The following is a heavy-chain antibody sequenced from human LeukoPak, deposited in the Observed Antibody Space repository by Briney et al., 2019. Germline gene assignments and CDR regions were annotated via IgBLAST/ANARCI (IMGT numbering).Heavy chain of an antibody. CDR3: AKDLQWELRGYFDY. J-gene: IGHJ4*02. D-gene: IGHD1-26*01. Sequence: GGSLRLSCAASRFTFSSYAMSWVRQAPGKGLEWVSAISGSGGSTYYADSVKGRFTISRDNSKNTLYLQMNSLRAEDTAVYYCAKDLQWELRGYFDYWGQGTLVTVSS. CDR1: RFTFSSYA. CDR2: ISGSGGST. V-gene: IGHV3-23*01.